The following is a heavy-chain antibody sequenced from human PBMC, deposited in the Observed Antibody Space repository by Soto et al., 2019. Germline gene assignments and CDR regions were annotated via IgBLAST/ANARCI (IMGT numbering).Heavy chain of an antibody. CDR2: ISGSGGST. J-gene: IGHJ4*02. Sequence: EVQLLESGGGLVQPGGSLRLSCAASGFTFSSYAMSWVRQAPGKGLEWVSAISGSGGSTYYADSVKGRFTISRDNSKNTLYLQMNSLRAEDTAVYYCAKPMYGDYELGTLTGGWVAFDYWGQGTLVTVSS. V-gene: IGHV3-23*01. CDR1: GFTFSSYA. D-gene: IGHD4-17*01. CDR3: AKPMYGDYELGTLTGGWVAFDY.